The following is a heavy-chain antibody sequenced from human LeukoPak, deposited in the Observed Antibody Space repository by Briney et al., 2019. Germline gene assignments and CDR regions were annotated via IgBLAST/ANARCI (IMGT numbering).Heavy chain of an antibody. J-gene: IGHJ5*02. Sequence: ASVKVSCKASGYTFTSYGTSWVRQAPGQGLEWMGWISAYNGNTNYAQKLQGRVTMTTDTSTSTAYMELRSLRSDDTAVYYCARDPKYCSGGSCYSFDWFDPWGQGTLVTVSS. CDR2: ISAYNGNT. D-gene: IGHD2-15*01. V-gene: IGHV1-18*01. CDR1: GYTFTSYG. CDR3: ARDPKYCSGGSCYSFDWFDP.